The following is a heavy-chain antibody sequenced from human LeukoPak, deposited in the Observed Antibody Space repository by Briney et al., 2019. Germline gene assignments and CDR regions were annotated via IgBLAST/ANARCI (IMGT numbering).Heavy chain of an antibody. D-gene: IGHD3-22*01. CDR2: MNPNSGNT. Sequence: ASVKVSCKASGYTFTSYDNNWVRQATGQGLEWMGWMNPNSGNTGYAQKFQGRVTITRNTSISTAYMELSSLRSEDTAVYYCARGRTPGYYYDSSGYYDYWGQGTLVTVSS. CDR1: GYTFTSYD. V-gene: IGHV1-8*03. CDR3: ARGRTPGYYYDSSGYYDY. J-gene: IGHJ4*02.